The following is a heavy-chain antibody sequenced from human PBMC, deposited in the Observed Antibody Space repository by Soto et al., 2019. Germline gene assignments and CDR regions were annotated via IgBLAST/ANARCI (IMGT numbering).Heavy chain of an antibody. CDR1: GGSVSSGSYY. J-gene: IGHJ3*02. CDR3: ARVERGTATSVVGAFDI. V-gene: IGHV4-34*01. Sequence: QVQLQQWGAGLLKPSETLSLTCAVYGGSVSSGSYYWSWIRQPPGKGLEWIGEMSHSGGTHFNPSLKSRVTISVDTSNNQFALKMSSVTAADTALYDCARVERGTATSVVGAFDIWGPGTMVTVSS. D-gene: IGHD1-1*01. CDR2: MSHSGGT.